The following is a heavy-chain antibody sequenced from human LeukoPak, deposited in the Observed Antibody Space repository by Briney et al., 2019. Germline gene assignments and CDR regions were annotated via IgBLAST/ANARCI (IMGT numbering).Heavy chain of an antibody. J-gene: IGHJ5*02. V-gene: IGHV4-34*01. CDR2: INHSGST. D-gene: IGHD1-1*01. CDR3: ARGRTNWSRGGWFDP. Sequence: SETLSLTCAVYGGSFSGYYWSWIRQPPGKGLEWIGEINHSGSTNYNPSLKSRVTISVDTSKNQFSLKPSSVTAADTAVYYCARGRTNWSRGGWFDPWGQGTLVTVSS. CDR1: GGSFSGYY.